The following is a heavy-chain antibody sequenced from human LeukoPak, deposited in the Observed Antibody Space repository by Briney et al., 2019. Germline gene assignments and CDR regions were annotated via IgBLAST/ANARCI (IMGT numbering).Heavy chain of an antibody. V-gene: IGHV3-7*01. CDR2: IKEDGSEK. D-gene: IGHD5-24*01. Sequence: PGGSLRLSCAVSGLPFSYYWMSWVRQAPGKGLEWVANIKEDGSEKYYVDSVKGRFTISKNNAKNSLYLQMNSLRAEDTAVYYCARNYRAAFDIWGQGTMVAVSS. CDR1: GLPFSYYW. CDR3: ARNYRAAFDI. J-gene: IGHJ3*02.